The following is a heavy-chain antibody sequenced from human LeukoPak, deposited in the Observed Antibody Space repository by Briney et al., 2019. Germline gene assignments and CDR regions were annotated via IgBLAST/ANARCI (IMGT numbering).Heavy chain of an antibody. D-gene: IGHD2-2*01. CDR3: ARAIGCSSTSCPYTYYYYGMDV. J-gene: IGHJ6*04. CDR1: GYTFTSYY. CDR2: INPSGGST. Sequence: ASVKVSCKASGYTFTSYYMHWVRQAPGQGLEWMGIINPSGGSTSYAQKFQGRVTMTRDTSTSTVYMELSSLRPEDTAVYYCARAIGCSSTSCPYTYYYYGMDVWGKGTTVTVSS. V-gene: IGHV1-46*01.